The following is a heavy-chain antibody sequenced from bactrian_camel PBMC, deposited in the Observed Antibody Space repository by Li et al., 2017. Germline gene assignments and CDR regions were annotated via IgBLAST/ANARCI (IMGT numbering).Heavy chain of an antibody. J-gene: IGHJ6*01. D-gene: IGHD2*01. V-gene: IGHV3S54*01. Sequence: HVQLVESGGGSVQAGGSLRLSCSASKDALMYMAWFRQAPGQKREAVAAVSTGGSSTMYVDSVKGRFTISRESGKNTVHLQMTNLKPEDTAMYYCAARGPYCYTKLSVRDFTYWGQGTQVTVS. CDR2: VSTGGSST. CDR3: AARGPYCYTKLSVRDFTY. CDR1: KDALMY.